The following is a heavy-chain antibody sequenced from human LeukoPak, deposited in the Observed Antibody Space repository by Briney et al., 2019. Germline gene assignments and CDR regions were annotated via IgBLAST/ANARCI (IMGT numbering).Heavy chain of an antibody. CDR1: GGSISSGGDY. CDR3: ARGPGDFWSGSPIDY. Sequence: SETLSLTCTVSGGSISSGGDYGSWIRQPPGKGLEWIVYIYHSGSTYYNPSLKSRVTISVDRSRHQFSLQLSSVTAADTAVYYCARGPGDFWSGSPIDYWGQGPLVTVSS. D-gene: IGHD3-3*01. CDR2: IYHSGST. J-gene: IGHJ4*02. V-gene: IGHV4-30-2*01.